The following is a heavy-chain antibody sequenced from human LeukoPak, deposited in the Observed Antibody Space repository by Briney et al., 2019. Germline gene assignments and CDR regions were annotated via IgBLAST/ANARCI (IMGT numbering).Heavy chain of an antibody. D-gene: IGHD1-26*01. CDR2: ISYDGSNK. V-gene: IGHV3-30*18. Sequence: PGRSLRLSCAASGFTFSSYGMHWVRQAPGKGLEWVAVISYDGSNKYYADSVKGRFTISRDNSKNTLYLQMNSLRAEDTAVYYCAKGGSEPSTNWFDPWGQGTLVTVSS. CDR1: GFTFSSYG. CDR3: AKGGSEPSTNWFDP. J-gene: IGHJ5*02.